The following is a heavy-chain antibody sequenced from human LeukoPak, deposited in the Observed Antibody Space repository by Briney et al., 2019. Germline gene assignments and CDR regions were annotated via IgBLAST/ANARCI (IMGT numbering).Heavy chain of an antibody. V-gene: IGHV3-7*03. J-gene: IGHJ4*02. Sequence: PGGSLRLSCAASGFTLSSYWMSWVRQAPGKGLEWMANIKQDGSEIYYVDSVKGRFTISRDNAKNSLYLQMNSLRAEDTAVYYCARGRAVGGYCFDFWGQGTLVTISS. CDR2: IKQDGSEI. CDR3: ARGRAVGGYCFDF. D-gene: IGHD1-26*01. CDR1: GFTLSSYW.